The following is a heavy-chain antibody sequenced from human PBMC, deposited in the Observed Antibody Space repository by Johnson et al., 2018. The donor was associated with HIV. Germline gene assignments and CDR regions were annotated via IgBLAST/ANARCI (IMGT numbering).Heavy chain of an antibody. J-gene: IGHJ3*02. CDR2: IRSKANSYVT. CDR1: GFTFSGSA. V-gene: IGHV3-73*01. Sequence: VQLVESGGGVVQPGGSLKLSCAASGFTFSGSAMHWVRQASGKGLEWVGRIRSKANSYVTAYAASVKGRFTISRDDSKNMVYLQMNSRKIEDTAVYYCSTGVIVVVAGAMLLPLHDAFDIWGQGTMVTVSS. CDR3: STGVIVVVAGAMLLPLHDAFDI. D-gene: IGHD2-21*01.